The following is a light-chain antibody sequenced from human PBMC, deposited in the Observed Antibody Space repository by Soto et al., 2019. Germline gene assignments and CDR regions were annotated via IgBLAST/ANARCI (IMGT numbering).Light chain of an antibody. CDR1: QTINNN. Sequence: EIVMTQSPATLSVSPGERATLSCRASQTINNNVAWYQLKDGQVPRLLIYGASTRATDVPARFSGSGSGTEFTLTISSLQSEDFAEYNCQQYNNWPQTFGQVTKVDSK. J-gene: IGKJ1*01. V-gene: IGKV3-15*01. CDR2: GAS. CDR3: QQYNNWPQT.